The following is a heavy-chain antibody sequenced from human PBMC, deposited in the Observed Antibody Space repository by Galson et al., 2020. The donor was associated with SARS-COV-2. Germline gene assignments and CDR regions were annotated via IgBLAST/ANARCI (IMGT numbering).Heavy chain of an antibody. J-gene: IGHJ6*02. CDR3: AKDFPGSTYCMDV. CDR1: GFTFSSYG. CDR2: IRYDGSNK. V-gene: IGHV3-30*02. Sequence: GGSLRLSCAASGFTFSSYGMHSVRQAPGKGLEWVAFIRYDGSNKYYADSVKARFTISRDNSKHTLYLQMNSLRAEDTAVYYCAKDFPGSTYCMDVWGQGTTVTVSS. D-gene: IGHD3-10*01.